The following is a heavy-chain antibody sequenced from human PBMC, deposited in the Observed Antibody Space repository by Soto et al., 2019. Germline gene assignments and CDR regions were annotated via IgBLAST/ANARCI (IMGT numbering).Heavy chain of an antibody. CDR3: ARDIYFRGVIPTTVYYYGMDV. CDR2: IIPIFGTA. CDR1: GGTFSSYA. D-gene: IGHD3-10*02. Sequence: VKVSCKASGGTFSSYAISWVRQAPGQGLEWMGGIIPIFGTANYAQKFQGRVTITADESTSTAYMELSSLRSEDTAVYYCARDIYFRGVIPTTVYYYGMDVWGQGTTVTVSS. J-gene: IGHJ6*02. V-gene: IGHV1-69*01.